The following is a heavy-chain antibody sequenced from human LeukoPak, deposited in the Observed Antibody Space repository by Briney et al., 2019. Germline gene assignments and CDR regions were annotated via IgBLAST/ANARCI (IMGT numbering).Heavy chain of an antibody. Sequence: GGSLRLSCAASGFKFSDYSMNWVRQVPGKGPEWISYIGIDSGNTNYADSVKGRFTISGDEAKNSLYLQMNSLRVEDTAVYYCARDYKYAFDNWGQGTLVTVSS. V-gene: IGHV3-48*01. J-gene: IGHJ4*02. CDR1: GFKFSDYS. CDR3: ARDYKYAFDN. CDR2: IGIDSGNT. D-gene: IGHD5-24*01.